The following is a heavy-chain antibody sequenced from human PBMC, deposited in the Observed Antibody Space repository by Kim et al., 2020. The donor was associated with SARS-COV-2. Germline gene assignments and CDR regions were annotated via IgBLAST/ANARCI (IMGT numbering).Heavy chain of an antibody. V-gene: IGHV1-3*01. J-gene: IGHJ6*02. Sequence: YSQKFQGRVTITRDTSASTAYMERSSLRSEDTAVYYCLRAMVRGNYGMDVWGQGTTVTVSS. CDR3: LRAMVRGNYGMDV. D-gene: IGHD3-10*01.